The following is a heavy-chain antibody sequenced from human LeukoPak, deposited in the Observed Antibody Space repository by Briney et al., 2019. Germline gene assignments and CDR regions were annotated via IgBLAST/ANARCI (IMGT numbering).Heavy chain of an antibody. J-gene: IGHJ4*02. D-gene: IGHD1-26*01. CDR1: GFTFSSYG. CDR2: IRYDGSNK. V-gene: IGHV3-30*02. CDR3: AKVLRGSYAGVSESDY. Sequence: GGSLRLSCAASGFTFSSYGMHWVRQAPGKGLEWVAFIRYDGSNKYYADSVKGRFTISRDNSKNTLYLQMNSLRAEDTAVYYCAKVLRGSYAGVSESDYWGQGTLVTVSS.